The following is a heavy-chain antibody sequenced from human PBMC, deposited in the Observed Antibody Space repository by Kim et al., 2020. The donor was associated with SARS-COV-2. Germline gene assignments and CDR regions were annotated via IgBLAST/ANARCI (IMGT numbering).Heavy chain of an antibody. J-gene: IGHJ6*03. CDR3: ALGGYYDSSGYPYYYYYYYMDV. D-gene: IGHD3-22*01. Sequence: SVKVSCKASGGTFSSYAISWVRQAPGQGLEWMGGIIPIFGTANYAQKFQGRVTITADESTSTAYMELSSLRSEDTAVYYCALGGYYDSSGYPYYYYYYYMDVWGKGTTVTVSS. CDR2: IIPIFGTA. CDR1: GGTFSSYA. V-gene: IGHV1-69*13.